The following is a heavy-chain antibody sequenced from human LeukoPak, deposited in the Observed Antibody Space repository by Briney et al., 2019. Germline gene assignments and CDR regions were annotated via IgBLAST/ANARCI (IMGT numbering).Heavy chain of an antibody. CDR2: IIPIFGTA. V-gene: IGHV1-69*13. D-gene: IGHD4-23*01. Sequence: ASVKVSCKASGGTFSSYAISWVRQATGQGLEWMGGIIPIFGTANYAQKFQGRVTITADESTSTAYMELSSLRSEDTAVYYCARLLPGGGKAFDIWGQGTMVTVSS. J-gene: IGHJ3*02. CDR3: ARLLPGGGKAFDI. CDR1: GGTFSSYA.